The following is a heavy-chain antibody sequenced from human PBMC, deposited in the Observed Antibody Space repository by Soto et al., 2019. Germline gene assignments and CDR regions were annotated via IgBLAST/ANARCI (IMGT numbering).Heavy chain of an antibody. CDR3: AREFRQFSDY. Sequence: ASVKVSCKASGYNFLTYGISWLRQAPGRGLEWMGWISTDNTHRNYAQNFQERVTMTTDTSTNTAYMELRSLRSDDTAIYYCAREFRQFSDYWGQGTLVTVSS. J-gene: IGHJ4*02. CDR2: ISTDNTHR. V-gene: IGHV1-18*01. CDR1: GYNFLTYG.